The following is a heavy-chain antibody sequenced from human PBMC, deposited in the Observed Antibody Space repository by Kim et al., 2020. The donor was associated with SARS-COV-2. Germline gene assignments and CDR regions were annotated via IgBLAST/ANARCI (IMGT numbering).Heavy chain of an antibody. CDR1: GFTFSNAW. V-gene: IGHV3-15*01. Sequence: GGSLRLSCAASGFTFSNAWMSWVRQAPGKGLEWVGRIKSKTDGGTIDYAAPVKGRFTISRDDSKNTLYLQMNSLKTEDTAVYYCTTDLLLATTPGYYFDYWGQGTLVTVSS. J-gene: IGHJ4*02. D-gene: IGHD5-12*01. CDR2: IKSKTDGGTI. CDR3: TTDLLLATTPGYYFDY.